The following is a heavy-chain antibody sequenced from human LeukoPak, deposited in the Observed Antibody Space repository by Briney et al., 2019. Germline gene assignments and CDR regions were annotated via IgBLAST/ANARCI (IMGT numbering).Heavy chain of an antibody. V-gene: IGHV3-48*01. CDR1: GFTFSSYS. J-gene: IGHJ4*02. CDR2: ISSSSSAI. Sequence: GGSLTLSCAASGFTFSSYSMNWVRQAPGKGLEWVSYISSSSSAIYYADSVKGRFTISRDNAKNSLYLQMNSLRAEDTAVYYCARENQNVLRFLEWLSYFDYWGQGTLVTVSS. D-gene: IGHD3-3*01. CDR3: ARENQNVLRFLEWLSYFDY.